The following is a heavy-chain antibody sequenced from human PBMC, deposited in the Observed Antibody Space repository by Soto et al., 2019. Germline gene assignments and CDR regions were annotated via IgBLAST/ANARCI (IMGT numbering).Heavy chain of an antibody. Sequence: WWSWVRQPPGKGLEWMGIIYPGDSDTRYSPSFQGQVTISADKSIGTAYLQWSSLKASDTAMYYCARLLGDGSGWGKNWFDPWGQGTLVTVSS. CDR2: IYPGDSDT. D-gene: IGHD6-19*01. CDR3: ARLLGDGSGWGKNWFDP. V-gene: IGHV5-51*01. J-gene: IGHJ5*02. CDR1: W.